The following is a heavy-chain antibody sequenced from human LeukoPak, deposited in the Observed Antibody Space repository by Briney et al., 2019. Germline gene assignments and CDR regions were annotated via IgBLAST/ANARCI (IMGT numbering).Heavy chain of an antibody. V-gene: IGHV3-30*01. CDR3: ARPHSGYDLNDAFDI. D-gene: IGHD5-12*01. CDR1: GFTFSSYS. CDR2: ISYDGSNK. J-gene: IGHJ3*02. Sequence: GGSLRPSCAASGFTFSSYSMHWVRQAPGKGLEWVAVISYDGSNKYYADSVKGRFTISRDNSKNTLYLQMNSLRAEDTAVYSCARPHSGYDLNDAFDIWGQGTMVTVSS.